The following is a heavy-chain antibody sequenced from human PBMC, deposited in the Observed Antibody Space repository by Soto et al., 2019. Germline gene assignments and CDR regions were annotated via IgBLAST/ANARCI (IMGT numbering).Heavy chain of an antibody. Sequence: QVQLVASGGGVVQPGRSLRLSCAASGFTFSSYGMHWVRQAPGKGLEWVAVISYDGSNKYYADSVKGRFTISRDNSKNTLYLQMNSLRAEDTAVYYGAKGAYSYSPSIDYWGQGTLVTVSS. CDR2: ISYDGSNK. J-gene: IGHJ4*02. CDR3: AKGAYSYSPSIDY. CDR1: GFTFSSYG. D-gene: IGHD5-18*01. V-gene: IGHV3-30*18.